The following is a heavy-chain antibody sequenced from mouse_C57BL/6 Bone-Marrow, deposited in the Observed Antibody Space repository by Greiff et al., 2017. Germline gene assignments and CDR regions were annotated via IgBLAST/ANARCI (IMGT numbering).Heavy chain of an antibody. D-gene: IGHD1-1*01. CDR1: GYTFTSSG. Sequence: QVQLQQSGAELARPGASVKLSCKASGYTFTSSGISWVKQRTGQGLEWIGEIYPRSGNTYYNEKFKGKAPLTADTSSSTAYMELRSLTSEDSAVYFCAFYYVWYCGFWGTGTTVTVSS. CDR2: IYPRSGNT. V-gene: IGHV1-81*01. CDR3: AFYYVWYCGF. J-gene: IGHJ1*03.